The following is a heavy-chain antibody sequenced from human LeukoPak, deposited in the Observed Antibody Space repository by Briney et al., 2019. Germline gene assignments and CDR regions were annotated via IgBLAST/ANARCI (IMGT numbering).Heavy chain of an antibody. CDR3: ARNSYDGSTFDY. V-gene: IGHV3-30*02. J-gene: IGHJ4*02. CDR1: GFTFSSYV. Sequence: GGSLRLSCAASGFTFSSYVMHWVRQAPGKGLEWVAFIRYDGSNKYYADSVKGRFTISRDNSKNTLYLQMNSLRAEDTAVYYCARNSYDGSTFDYWGQGTLVTVSS. CDR2: IRYDGSNK. D-gene: IGHD5-18*01.